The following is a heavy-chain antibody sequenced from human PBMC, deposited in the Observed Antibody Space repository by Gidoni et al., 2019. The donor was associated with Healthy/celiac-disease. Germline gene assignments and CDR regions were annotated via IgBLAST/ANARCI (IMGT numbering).Heavy chain of an antibody. V-gene: IGHV3-48*03. CDR2: ISSSGSTI. CDR1: GFTFSSYE. CDR3: ARGRENPVSFDY. Sequence: EVQLVESGGGLVQPGGSLRLPCAASGFTFSSYEMNWVRQAPGKGLEWVSYISSSGSTISYADSVKGRFTISRDNAKNSLYLQMNSLRAEDTAVYYCARGRENPVSFDYWGQGTLVTVSS. J-gene: IGHJ4*02.